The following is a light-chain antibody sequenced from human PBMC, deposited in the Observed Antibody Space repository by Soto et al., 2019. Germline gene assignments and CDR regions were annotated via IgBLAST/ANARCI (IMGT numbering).Light chain of an antibody. Sequence: EIVLTQSPATLSCSPGERGTLSCRASVSVTNYLAWYQQKPGQAPRLLVYDVSNRATGTPARFSGGGSGTDFTLTISNLEPEDFAVYYCQQRSDWPWTFGQGTKVDIK. J-gene: IGKJ1*01. CDR3: QQRSDWPWT. CDR1: VSVTNY. CDR2: DVS. V-gene: IGKV3-11*01.